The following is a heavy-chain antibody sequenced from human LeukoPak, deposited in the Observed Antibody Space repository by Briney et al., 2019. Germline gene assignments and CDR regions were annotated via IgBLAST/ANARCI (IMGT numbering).Heavy chain of an antibody. CDR2: ISSSSSYI. J-gene: IGHJ5*02. V-gene: IGHV3-21*04. CDR1: GFTFSSYS. D-gene: IGHD1-26*01. Sequence: GGSLRLSCAASGFTFSSYSMNWVRQAPGKGLEWVSSISSSSSYIYYADSVKGRFTISRDNAKNSLYLQMNSLRAEDTAVYYCARDNSVGDIAWWFDPWGQGTLVTVSS. CDR3: ARDNSVGDIAWWFDP.